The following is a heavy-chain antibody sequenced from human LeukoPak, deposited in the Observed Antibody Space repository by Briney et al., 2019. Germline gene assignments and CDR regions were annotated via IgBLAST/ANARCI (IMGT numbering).Heavy chain of an antibody. CDR2: INHSGST. CDR1: GGSFSGYY. J-gene: IGHJ6*03. Sequence: PETLSLTCAVYGGSFSGYYWSWIRQPPGKGLEWIGEINHSGSTNYNPSLKSRVTISVDTSKNQFSLKLSSVTAADTAVYYCARTRNRWAPGIAAAGTMTWYYYYYMDVWGKGTTVTVSS. CDR3: ARTRNRWAPGIAAAGTMTWYYYYYMDV. D-gene: IGHD6-13*01. V-gene: IGHV4-34*01.